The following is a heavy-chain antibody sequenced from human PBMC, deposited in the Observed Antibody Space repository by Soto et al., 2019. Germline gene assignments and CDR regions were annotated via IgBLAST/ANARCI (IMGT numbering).Heavy chain of an antibody. J-gene: IGHJ1*01. CDR3: AMERRESLEGYCQH. CDR2: ISYEGSSR. D-gene: IGHD2-15*01. CDR1: GFTFGDYG. Sequence: QVQLVESGGGVVQPGRSLRLSCVGSGFTFGDYGMQWVRQAPGKGLEWVAVISYEGSSRHYADSVKGRFTISRDNTKNTPYLQMDSLRSVDTAVYYWAMERRESLEGYCQHWGQGSPVSVPS. V-gene: IGHV3-30*03.